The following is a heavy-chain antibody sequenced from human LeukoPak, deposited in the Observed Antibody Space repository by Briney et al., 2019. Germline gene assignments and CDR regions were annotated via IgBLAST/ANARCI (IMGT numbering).Heavy chain of an antibody. CDR1: GXSVSSNSSA. V-gene: IGHV6-1*01. D-gene: IGHD3-16*01. Sequence: SQTLSLTCAVSGXSVSSNSSAWNWIRQSPSRGLEWLGRTNYRSKWYDDYAQSVKSRITINPDTPKNQFSLQLNSVTPEDTAVYYCARGGWGRFDSWGQGTLVTVSS. J-gene: IGHJ4*02. CDR2: TNYRSKWYD. CDR3: ARGGWGRFDS.